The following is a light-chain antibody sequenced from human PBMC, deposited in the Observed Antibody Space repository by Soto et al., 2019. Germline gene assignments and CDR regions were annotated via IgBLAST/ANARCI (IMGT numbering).Light chain of an antibody. Sequence: QSVLTQPASVSGSPGQSITISCTGTSRDIGNYNYVSWYQHHPGKAPKLMIYEVTSRPSGVSDRFSGSKSGMTASLTISGLQPEDEAYSFCASYSRANTLVVLGNGTKVTVL. CDR2: EVT. CDR3: ASYSRANTLVV. V-gene: IGLV2-14*01. CDR1: SRDIGNYNY. J-gene: IGLJ1*01.